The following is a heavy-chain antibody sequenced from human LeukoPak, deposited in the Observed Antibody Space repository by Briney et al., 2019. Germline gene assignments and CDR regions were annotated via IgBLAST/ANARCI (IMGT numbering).Heavy chain of an antibody. V-gene: IGHV1-2*02. CDR2: IDPNSGGT. J-gene: IGHJ2*01. Sequence: ASVKVSCKASGYTFTSYYMHWVRQAPGQGLEWMGWIDPNSGGTKYAQKFQDRVAMTSDTSISTAYMELSGLRSDDTAVYFCAREADIVSFDLWGRGTLVTVSS. CDR3: AREADIVSFDL. CDR1: GYTFTSYY. D-gene: IGHD3-16*02.